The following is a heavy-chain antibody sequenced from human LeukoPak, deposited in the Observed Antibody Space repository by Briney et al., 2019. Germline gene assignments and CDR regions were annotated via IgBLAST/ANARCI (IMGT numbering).Heavy chain of an antibody. CDR2: ISGSGGST. CDR1: GFTFSSYA. D-gene: IGHD3-3*01. V-gene: IGHV3-23*01. J-gene: IGHJ4*02. Sequence: PGGSLRLSCAASGFTFSSYAMSWVRQAPGKGLEWVSAISGSGGSTYYADSVKGRFTISRDNSKNTLYLQMNSLRAEDTAVYYCAKVLTPYDFWSGYYSPHRFDYWGQGTLVTVSS. CDR3: AKVLTPYDFWSGYYSPHRFDY.